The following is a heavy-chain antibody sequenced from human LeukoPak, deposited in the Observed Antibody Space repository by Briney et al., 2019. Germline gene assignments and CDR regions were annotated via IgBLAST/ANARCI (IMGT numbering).Heavy chain of an antibody. CDR3: ARSDYLYWYFDL. CDR2: ISYDGARK. CDR1: GFTFRSYG. D-gene: IGHD1-26*01. V-gene: IGHV3-30*14. J-gene: IGHJ2*01. Sequence: PGRALRVSCEGSGFTFRSYGMHWVRQAPGNGLEWVAVISYDGARKYYADSVKGRFTISRDNSKNTLSLQMNSLTPEDTAVYSCARSDYLYWYFDLWGRGTLVTVSS.